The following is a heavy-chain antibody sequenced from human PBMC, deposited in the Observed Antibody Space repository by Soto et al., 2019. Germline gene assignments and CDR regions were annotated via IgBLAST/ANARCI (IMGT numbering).Heavy chain of an antibody. Sequence: SXETLSLTCTVAGCSIISGDYDWSWIPQPPGKGLEWIGYIYYSGSTYYNPSLKSRATISVDTSKNQFSLKLSSVTAADTAVYYCARTTRVRSGYIDYWGQGTLVTVSS. CDR1: GCSIISGDYD. V-gene: IGHV4-30-4*01. D-gene: IGHD3-22*01. CDR3: ARTTRVRSGYIDY. J-gene: IGHJ4*02. CDR2: IYYSGST.